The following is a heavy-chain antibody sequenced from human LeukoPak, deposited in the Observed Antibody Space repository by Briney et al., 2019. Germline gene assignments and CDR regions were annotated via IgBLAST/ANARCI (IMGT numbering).Heavy chain of an antibody. CDR3: AKDRKGGWYYFDY. CDR2: IRYDGSNK. D-gene: IGHD6-19*01. J-gene: IGHJ4*02. Sequence: GGSLRLSCAASGFTFSSYGMHWVRQAPGKGLEWVAFIRYDGSNKYYAGSVKGRFTISRDNSKNTLYLQMNSLRAEDTAVYYCAKDRKGGWYYFDYRGQGTLVTVSS. V-gene: IGHV3-30*02. CDR1: GFTFSSYG.